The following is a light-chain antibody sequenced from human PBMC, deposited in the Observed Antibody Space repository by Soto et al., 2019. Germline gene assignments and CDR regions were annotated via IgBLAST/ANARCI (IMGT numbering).Light chain of an antibody. CDR1: SGHSNYA. Sequence: QLVLTQSPSASASLGASVKLTCTLNSGHSNYAIAWHQQQPEKGPRYLMKLNSDGSHNKGDGIPDRFSGSSSGAERYLTISSLQSEDEADYYCQTWGTGIQVFGGGTKVTVL. CDR3: QTWGTGIQV. V-gene: IGLV4-69*01. CDR2: LNSDGSH. J-gene: IGLJ3*02.